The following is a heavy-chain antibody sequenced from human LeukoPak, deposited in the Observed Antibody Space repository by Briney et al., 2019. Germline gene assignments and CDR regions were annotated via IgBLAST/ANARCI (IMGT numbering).Heavy chain of an antibody. CDR2: VYYSGST. CDR3: AGVRAEILRWRMVGAPLAFDI. Sequence: PSETLSLTCTVSDVSISTYYWSWVRQPPGKGLEWIGNVYYSGSTHYSPSLKSRITISIDRSKNHFSLRLSSVTAADTAVYYCAGVRAEILRWRMVGAPLAFDIWGQGTLVTVSS. V-gene: IGHV4-59*01. D-gene: IGHD1-26*01. J-gene: IGHJ3*02. CDR1: DVSISTYY.